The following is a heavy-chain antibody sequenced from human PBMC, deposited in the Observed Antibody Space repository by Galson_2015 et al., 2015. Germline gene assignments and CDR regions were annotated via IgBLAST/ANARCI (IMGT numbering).Heavy chain of an antibody. Sequence: PALVKPTQTLTLTCTFSGFSLSTSGMCVSWIRQPPGKALEWLARIDWDDDKYYSTSLKTRLAISKDTSKNQVVLTMTNMDPVDTATYYCARIGYSSSDAPLWGQGTLVTVSS. D-gene: IGHD6-6*01. V-gene: IGHV2-70*11. CDR3: ARIGYSSSDAPL. J-gene: IGHJ4*02. CDR2: IDWDDDK. CDR1: GFSLSTSGMC.